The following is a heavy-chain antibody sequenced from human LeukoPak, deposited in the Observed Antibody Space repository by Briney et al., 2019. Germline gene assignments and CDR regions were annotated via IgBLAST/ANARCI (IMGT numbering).Heavy chain of an antibody. Sequence: GGSLRLPCAASGLTFSNFAMTWVRQTPGEGLEWVSALSASGGGTYYAPSVKDRFIISRDNSKNTVSLQMNRLRAEDTALYYCATVLHTSLSTWAAFDTWGQGTMVTVSS. CDR3: ATVLHTSLSTWAAFDT. CDR2: LSASGGGT. V-gene: IGHV3-23*01. J-gene: IGHJ3*02. D-gene: IGHD1-1*01. CDR1: GLTFSNFA.